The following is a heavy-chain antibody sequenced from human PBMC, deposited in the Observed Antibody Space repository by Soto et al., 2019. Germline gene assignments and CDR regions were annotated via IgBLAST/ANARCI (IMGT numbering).Heavy chain of an antibody. V-gene: IGHV4-34*01. Sequence: SETLSLTCAVYGGSFSGYYWSWIRQPPGKGLEWIGEINHSGSTNYNPSLKSRVTISVDTSKNQFSLKLSSVTAADTAVYYCSRERTSRWLRCIDFWGQGTPVTVSS. CDR2: INHSGST. CDR3: SRERTSRWLRCIDF. D-gene: IGHD5-12*01. CDR1: GGSFSGYY. J-gene: IGHJ4*02.